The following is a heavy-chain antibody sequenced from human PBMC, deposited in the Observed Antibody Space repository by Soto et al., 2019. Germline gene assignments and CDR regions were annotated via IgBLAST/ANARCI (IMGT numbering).Heavy chain of an antibody. V-gene: IGHV3-23*01. D-gene: IGHD3-22*01. CDR2: ISGSGGST. CDR3: AKAATYYYDSSGYP. CDR1: GFTFSSYA. Sequence: LRLSCAASGFTFSSYAMSWVRQAPGKGLEWVSAISGSGGSTYYADSVKGRFTISRDNSKNTPYLQMNSLRAEDTAVYYCAKAATYYYDSSGYPWGQGTLVTVSS. J-gene: IGHJ4*02.